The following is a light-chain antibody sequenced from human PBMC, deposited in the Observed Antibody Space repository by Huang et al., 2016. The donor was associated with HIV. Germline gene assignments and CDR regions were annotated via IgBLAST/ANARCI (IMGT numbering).Light chain of an antibody. CDR2: AAS. Sequence: SASVGDRVTITCRASQGLRNCVAWYQQKPGKAPKVLVYAASRLESGVPSRFSGSGTGKDYTLTISSLQPEDLATYYCQQYYTTPRTFGQGTKVEIK. V-gene: IGKV1-NL1*01. CDR1: QGLRNC. CDR3: QQYYTTPRT. J-gene: IGKJ1*01.